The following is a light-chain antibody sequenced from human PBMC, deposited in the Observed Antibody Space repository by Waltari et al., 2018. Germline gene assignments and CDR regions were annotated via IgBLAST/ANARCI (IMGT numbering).Light chain of an antibody. CDR2: GAS. V-gene: IGKV3-20*01. Sequence: DIVLTQSPGTLPLSPGARATLSCRASQSVRGSLAWYQQKAGQAPRLLIYGASSRATGIPDRFSGSGSGTDFSLTISRLEPEDFAVYYCQHYVRLPATFGQGTKVEI. CDR3: QHYVRLPAT. CDR1: QSVRGS. J-gene: IGKJ1*01.